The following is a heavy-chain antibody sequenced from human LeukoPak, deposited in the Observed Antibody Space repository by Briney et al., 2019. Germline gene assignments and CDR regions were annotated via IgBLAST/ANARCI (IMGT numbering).Heavy chain of an antibody. CDR3: ARLPKRHYYGSSGRAGWFDP. Sequence: SETLSLTCAVYGGSFSGYYWSWIRQPPGKGLEWIGEINHSGSTNYNPSLKSRVTISVDTSKNQFSLKLSSVTAADTAVYYCARLPKRHYYGSSGRAGWFDPWGQGTLVTVSS. J-gene: IGHJ5*02. CDR2: INHSGST. V-gene: IGHV4-34*01. CDR1: GGSFSGYY. D-gene: IGHD3-22*01.